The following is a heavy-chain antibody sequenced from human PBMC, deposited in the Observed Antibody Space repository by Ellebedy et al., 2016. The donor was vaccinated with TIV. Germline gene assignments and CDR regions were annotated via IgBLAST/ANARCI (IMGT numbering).Heavy chain of an antibody. CDR2: INSYNGDT. J-gene: IGHJ4*02. CDR1: DYTFPSYV. V-gene: IGHV1-18*01. Sequence: AASVKVSCKGSDYTFPSYVISWVRQAPGQGLEWMGWINSYNGDTNYAQSLQGRVPMTTDTSTSTAYMELRSLRSDDTALYYCARVPTIRGVILKGSVWGYWGQGTLVTVSS. D-gene: IGHD3-10*01. CDR3: ARVPTIRGVILKGSVWGY.